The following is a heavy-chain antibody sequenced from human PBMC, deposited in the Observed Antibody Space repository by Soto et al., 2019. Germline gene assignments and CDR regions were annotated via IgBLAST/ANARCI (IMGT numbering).Heavy chain of an antibody. Sequence: GASVKVSCKASGYTFTSYDINWVRQATGQGLEWMGWMNPNSGNTGYAQKFQGRVTMTRNTSISTAYMKLSSLRSEDTAVYYCARGSCSGGSCYRSPDYSYYYMDVWGKGTTVTVSS. J-gene: IGHJ6*03. CDR3: ARGSCSGGSCYRSPDYSYYYMDV. CDR1: GYTFTSYD. V-gene: IGHV1-8*01. D-gene: IGHD2-15*01. CDR2: MNPNSGNT.